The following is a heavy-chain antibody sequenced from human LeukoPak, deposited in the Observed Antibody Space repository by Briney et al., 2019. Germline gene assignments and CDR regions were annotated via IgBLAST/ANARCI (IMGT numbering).Heavy chain of an antibody. Sequence: SETLSLTCTVSGYSISSGYYWGWIRQPPGRGLEWIASIYYRGSTHYNPSLASLKSRVTISGDTSKNQFSLKLSSVTAADTAVYYCAREGAVGVITLDDAFDIWGQGTMVTVSS. CDR3: AREGAVGVITLDDAFDI. D-gene: IGHD3-16*02. CDR2: IYYRGST. J-gene: IGHJ3*02. CDR1: GYSISSGYY. V-gene: IGHV4-38-2*02.